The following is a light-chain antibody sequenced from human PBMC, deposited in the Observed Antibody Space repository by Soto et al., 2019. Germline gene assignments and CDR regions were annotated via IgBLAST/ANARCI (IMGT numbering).Light chain of an antibody. V-gene: IGLV2-14*01. CDR2: EVT. Sequence: QSALTQPASVSGSPGQSSTISCTGTTSDVGAYIYVSWYQHHPGKAPKVMIYEVTNQPSGVSDRFSGSKSGNTASLTISGPQAEDEADYYCSAYTTTSTLIFGTGTKLTLL. J-gene: IGLJ1*01. CDR1: TSDVGAYIY. CDR3: SAYTTTSTLI.